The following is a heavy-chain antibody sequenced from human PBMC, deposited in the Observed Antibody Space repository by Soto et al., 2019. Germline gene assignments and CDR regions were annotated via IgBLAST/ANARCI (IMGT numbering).Heavy chain of an antibody. V-gene: IGHV3-23*01. CDR3: AKDDSSGWYRSFDY. Sequence: EVQLLESGGGLVQPGGSLRLSCAASGFAFSGYPMNRVRQPPGKGLEWVSGIDASTGRTYFEDSVEGRFTISRDNSKNTLDLQMNSLRVADTAIYYCAKDDSSGWYRSFDYWGQGTLVTVSS. CDR1: GFAFSGYP. J-gene: IGHJ4*02. CDR2: IDASTGRT. D-gene: IGHD6-19*01.